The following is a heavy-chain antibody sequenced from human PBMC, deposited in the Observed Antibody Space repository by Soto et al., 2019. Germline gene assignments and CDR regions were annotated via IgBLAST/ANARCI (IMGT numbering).Heavy chain of an antibody. CDR1: GFTFSSYG. D-gene: IGHD5-12*01. Sequence: GGSLRLSCAASGFTFSSYGMHWVRQAPGKGLEWVAVIWYDGSNKYYADSVKGRFTISRDNSKNTLYLQMNSLRAEDTAVYYCARDRRGYDSDFDYWGQGTLVTVSS. V-gene: IGHV3-33*01. CDR3: ARDRRGYDSDFDY. J-gene: IGHJ4*02. CDR2: IWYDGSNK.